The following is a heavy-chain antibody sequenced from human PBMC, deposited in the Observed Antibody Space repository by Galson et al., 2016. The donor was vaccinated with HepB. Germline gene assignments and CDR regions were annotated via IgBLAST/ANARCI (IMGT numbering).Heavy chain of an antibody. V-gene: IGHV3-21*04. Sequence: SLRLSCAASGIPFRDFNMDWIRQAPGKGPEWVSSISSSSVDTYYADSVKGRFSISRDDSTNSLFLQLNSLRDAATAVYYCARCSAGGPVEWAYLHFNFWGQGILVTVAS. D-gene: IGHD3-3*01. CDR3: ARCSAGGPVEWAYLHFNF. CDR2: ISSSSVDT. CDR1: GIPFRDFN. J-gene: IGHJ4*02.